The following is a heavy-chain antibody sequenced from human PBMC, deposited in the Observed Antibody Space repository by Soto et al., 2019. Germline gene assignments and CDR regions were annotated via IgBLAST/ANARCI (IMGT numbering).Heavy chain of an antibody. CDR2: IYYSGTT. CDR3: ASDAGGGWAHFDY. CDR1: GGSISSYY. J-gene: IGHJ4*02. Sequence: QVQLQESGPGLVKPSETLSLTCTVSGGSISSYYWSWIRQPPGKGLEWIGYIYYSGTTNYNPSLKSRVTLSVDPSKNQFSLKLSSVTAADTAVHYCASDAGGGWAHFDYWGQGTLVTVSS. D-gene: IGHD6-19*01. V-gene: IGHV4-59*01.